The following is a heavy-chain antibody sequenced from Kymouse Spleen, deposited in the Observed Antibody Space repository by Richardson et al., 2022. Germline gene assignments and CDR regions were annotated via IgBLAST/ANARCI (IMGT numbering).Heavy chain of an antibody. CDR3: AKERAYCSGGSCPRFYYYYYGMDV. V-gene: IGHV3-30*18. CDR1: GFTFSSYG. J-gene: IGHJ6*02. CDR2: ISYDGSNK. D-gene: IGHD2-15*01. Sequence: QVQLVESGGGVVQPGRSLRLSCAASGFTFSSYGMHWVRQAPGKGLEWVAVISYDGSNKYYADSVKGRFTISRDNSKNTLYLQMNSLRAEDTAVYYCAKERAYCSGGSCPRFYYYYYGMDVWGQGTTVTVSS.